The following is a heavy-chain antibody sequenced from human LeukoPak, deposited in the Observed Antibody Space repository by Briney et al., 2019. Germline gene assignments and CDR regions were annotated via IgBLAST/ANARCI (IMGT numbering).Heavy chain of an antibody. CDR3: ARGHYDFWSGYYS. D-gene: IGHD3-3*01. V-gene: IGHV4-59*01. Sequence: PSETLSLTCTVSGGSISSYYWSWIRQPPGKGLEWIVYIYYSGSTNYNLSLKSRVTISVDTSKNQFSLKLSSVTAADTAVYYCARGHYDFWSGYYSWGQGTLVTVSS. CDR2: IYYSGST. J-gene: IGHJ4*02. CDR1: GGSISSYY.